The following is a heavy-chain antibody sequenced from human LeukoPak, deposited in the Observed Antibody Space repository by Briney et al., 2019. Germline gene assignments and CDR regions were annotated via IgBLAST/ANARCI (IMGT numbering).Heavy chain of an antibody. J-gene: IGHJ4*02. CDR2: IIPIFGTA. CDR3: ARAPHLTTVVTPLDY. V-gene: IGHV1-69*13. Sequence: SVKVSCKASGGTFSTYAISWVRQAPGQGLEWMGGIIPIFGTANYAQKFQGRVTITADESTSTAYMELSSLRSEDTAVYYCARAPHLTTVVTPLDYWGQGTLVTVSS. D-gene: IGHD4-23*01. CDR1: GGTFSTYA.